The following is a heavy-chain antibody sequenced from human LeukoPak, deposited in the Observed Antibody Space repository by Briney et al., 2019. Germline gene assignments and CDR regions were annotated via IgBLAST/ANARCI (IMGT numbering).Heavy chain of an antibody. V-gene: IGHV3-23*01. CDR3: AKDRYSSSSYFDY. CDR2: ISATGGTT. CDR1: GFTFSSYG. D-gene: IGHD6-6*01. Sequence: GGSLRLSCAASGFTFSSYGMSWVRQAPGKGLEWVSAISATGGTTYYADSVKGRFTISRDNSKNTLCLQMNSLRAENTAVYYCAKDRYSSSSYFDYWGQGTLVTVSS. J-gene: IGHJ4*02.